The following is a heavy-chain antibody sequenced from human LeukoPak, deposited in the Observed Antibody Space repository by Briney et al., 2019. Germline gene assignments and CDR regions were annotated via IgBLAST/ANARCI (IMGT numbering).Heavy chain of an antibody. Sequence: GGSLRLSCAASGFTFSSYAMHWVRQAPGKGLGWVAVISYDGSNKYYADSVKGRFTISRDNSKNTLYLQMNSLRAEDTAVYYCARGSPSVEDAFDIWGQGTMVTVSS. V-gene: IGHV3-30-3*01. CDR2: ISYDGSNK. J-gene: IGHJ3*02. CDR1: GFTFSSYA. CDR3: ARGSPSVEDAFDI.